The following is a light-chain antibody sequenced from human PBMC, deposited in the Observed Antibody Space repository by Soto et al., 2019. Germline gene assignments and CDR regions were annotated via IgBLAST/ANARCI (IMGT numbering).Light chain of an antibody. J-gene: IGKJ1*01. CDR2: SAS. CDR3: QQSYKKRT. V-gene: IGKV1-39*01. CDR1: QSISNY. Sequence: DIPMTQSPSSLYASVGDRVIITCRASQSISNYLNWYQQEPGKAPKLLIYSASTLQGGVPSRFSGGGSGTHFTLTISSLQPEDFATYFCQQSYKKRTFGQGTKVEIK.